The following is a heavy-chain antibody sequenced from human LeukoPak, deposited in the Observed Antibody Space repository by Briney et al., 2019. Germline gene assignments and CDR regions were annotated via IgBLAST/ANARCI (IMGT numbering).Heavy chain of an antibody. CDR1: GFTFSSFT. J-gene: IGHJ4*02. D-gene: IGHD5-12*01. V-gene: IGHV3-23*01. CDR3: TTRLRNHFDY. Sequence: GGSLRLSCVTSGFTFSSFTMNWVRQAPGKGLEWVSTISDGSRDTHYAGSVKGRFTISRDDSQNIVYLQMDSLTAEDTALYYCTTRLRNHFDYWGQGTQVTVSS. CDR2: ISDGSRDT.